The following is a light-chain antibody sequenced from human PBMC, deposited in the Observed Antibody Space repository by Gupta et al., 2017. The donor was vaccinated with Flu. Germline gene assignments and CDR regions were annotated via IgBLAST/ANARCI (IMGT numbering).Light chain of an antibody. CDR2: GAS. V-gene: IGKV3-15*01. J-gene: IGKJ4*01. CDR1: QSIANN. CDR3: QQYDNWPIT. Sequence: PATLSVSPGERATLSCRASQSIANNLAWYQKKPGQAPRLLIYGASATATGIPARFSGSGSGSVFTLTISSLQSEDFAVYYCQQYDNWPITFGGGTKVEIK.